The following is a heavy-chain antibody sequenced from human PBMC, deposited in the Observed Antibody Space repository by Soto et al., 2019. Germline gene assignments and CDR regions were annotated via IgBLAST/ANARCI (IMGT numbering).Heavy chain of an antibody. CDR3: ARVPTVRGVIGNGWFDP. Sequence: VASVKVSCKASGYTFTNYGLSWVRQAPGEGLEWLGWISAYNGNANYAQKFQGRVAMTTDTATTTAYMELRSLRSDDTATYYCARVPTVRGVIGNGWFDPWGQGTLVTVSS. D-gene: IGHD3-10*01. J-gene: IGHJ5*02. V-gene: IGHV1-18*01. CDR2: ISAYNGNA. CDR1: GYTFTNYG.